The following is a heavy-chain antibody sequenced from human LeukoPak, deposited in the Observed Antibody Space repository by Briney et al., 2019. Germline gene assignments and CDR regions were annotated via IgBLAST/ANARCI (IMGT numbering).Heavy chain of an antibody. V-gene: IGHV3-11*06. CDR1: GLTFSDYY. J-gene: IGHJ5*02. Sequence: GGSLRLSCAASGLTFSDYYMSWIRQAPGKGLEWVSYISSSSSYTNYADSVKGRFTISRDNAKNSLYLQMNSLRAEDTAVYYCARGYYDILTGFNWFDPWGQGTLVTVSS. D-gene: IGHD3-9*01. CDR2: ISSSSSYT. CDR3: ARGYYDILTGFNWFDP.